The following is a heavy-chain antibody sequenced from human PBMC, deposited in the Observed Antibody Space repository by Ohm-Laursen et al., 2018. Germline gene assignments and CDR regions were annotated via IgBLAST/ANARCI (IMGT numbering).Heavy chain of an antibody. V-gene: IGHV3-9*01. CDR3: GKSDSSGYYFPD. Sequence: SLRLSCAASGFTFSSYGMHWVRQAPGKGLEWVSGISWNSGSIGYADSVKGRFTISRDNAKNSLYLQMNSLRAEDTALYFCGKSDSSGYYFPDWGQGTLVTVSS. D-gene: IGHD3-22*01. CDR2: ISWNSGSI. CDR1: GFTFSSYG. J-gene: IGHJ4*02.